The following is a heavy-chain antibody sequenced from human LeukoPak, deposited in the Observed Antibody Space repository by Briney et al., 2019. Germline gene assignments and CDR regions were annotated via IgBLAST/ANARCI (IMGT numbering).Heavy chain of an antibody. CDR3: ARVLAPSSSWYGVWFDP. CDR1: GYTFTSYA. Sequence: ASVKVSRKASGYTFTSYAMNWVRQAPGQGLEWMGWINTNTGNPTYAQGFTGRFVFSLDTSVSMAYLQISSLKAEDTAVYYCARVLAPSSSWYGVWFDPWGQGTLVTVSS. CDR2: INTNTGNP. V-gene: IGHV7-4-1*04. J-gene: IGHJ5*02. D-gene: IGHD6-13*01.